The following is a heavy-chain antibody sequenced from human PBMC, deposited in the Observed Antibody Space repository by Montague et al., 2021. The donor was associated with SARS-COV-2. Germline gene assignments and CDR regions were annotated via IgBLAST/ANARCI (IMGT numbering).Heavy chain of an antibody. Sequence: TLSLTCAVSGASISYGGYTWSWIRRPPGKGLEWIGYIYQSGTTRYNPSLKSRVTMSVDKSKNQFSLQLTSVIAADTAIYFCARSMIGGGLDWFDPWGQGTLVTVSS. V-gene: IGHV4-30-2*01. J-gene: IGHJ5*02. CDR3: ARSMIGGGLDWFDP. CDR2: IYQSGTT. CDR1: GASISYGGYT. D-gene: IGHD3-16*01.